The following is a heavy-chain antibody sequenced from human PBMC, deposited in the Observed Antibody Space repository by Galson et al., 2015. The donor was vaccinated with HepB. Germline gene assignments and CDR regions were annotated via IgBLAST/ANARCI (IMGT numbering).Heavy chain of an antibody. CDR3: AISTRFCSGYFTVFDY. J-gene: IGHJ4*02. Sequence: QSGAEVKKPGESLRISCKGSGYSFTSYWISWVRQMPGKGLEWMGRIDPSDSYTNYSPSFQGHVTISADKSISTAYLQWSSLKASDTAMYYCAISTRFCSGYFTVFDYWGQGTLVTVSS. CDR2: IDPSDSYT. D-gene: IGHD3-3*01. V-gene: IGHV5-10-1*01. CDR1: GYSFTSYW.